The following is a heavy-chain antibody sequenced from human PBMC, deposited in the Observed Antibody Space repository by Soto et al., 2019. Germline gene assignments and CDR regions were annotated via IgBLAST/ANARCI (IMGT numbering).Heavy chain of an antibody. J-gene: IGHJ4*02. CDR2: ISGSGGST. Sequence: GGSLRLSCAASGFTFSSYAMSWVRQAPGKGLEWVSAISGSGGSTYYADSVKGRFTISRDNSKNTLYLQMNSLRAEDTAVYYCAKDGYYDFWSGYYPFDYWGQGTLVTVSS. CDR1: GFTFSSYA. D-gene: IGHD3-3*01. CDR3: AKDGYYDFWSGYYPFDY. V-gene: IGHV3-23*01.